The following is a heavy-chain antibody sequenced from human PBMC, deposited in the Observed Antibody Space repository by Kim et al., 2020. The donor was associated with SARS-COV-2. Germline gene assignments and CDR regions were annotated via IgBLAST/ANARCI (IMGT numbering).Heavy chain of an antibody. CDR3: AKMMRHERLDACDI. J-gene: IGHJ3*02. V-gene: IGHV3-9*01. CDR2: ISWNSGSI. Sequence: GGSLRLSCAASGFTFDDYAMHWVRQAPGKGLEWVSGISWNSGSIGYADSVKGRFTISRDNAKNSLYLQMNSLRAEDTALYDCAKMMRHERLDACDIWGQG. CDR1: GFTFDDYA. D-gene: IGHD1-1*01.